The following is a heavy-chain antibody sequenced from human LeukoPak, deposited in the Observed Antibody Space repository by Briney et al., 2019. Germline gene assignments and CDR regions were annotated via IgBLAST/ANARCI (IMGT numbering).Heavy chain of an antibody. CDR2: IIPMFRTA. Sequence: GASVKVSCKASGGTFSRSAVNWVRQAPGQGLEWMGGIIPMFRTANYAQKFRGRVTITADESTSTAYMKLNRLRSEDTAVYYCARDASIHDSSSYYFLWWGQGTLVTVSS. J-gene: IGHJ4*02. CDR1: GGTFSRSA. V-gene: IGHV1-69*01. CDR3: ARDASIHDSSSYYFLW. D-gene: IGHD3-22*01.